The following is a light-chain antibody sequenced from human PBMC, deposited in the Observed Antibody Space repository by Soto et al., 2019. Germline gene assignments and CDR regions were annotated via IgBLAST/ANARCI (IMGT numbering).Light chain of an antibody. CDR3: QQCGVSPWT. CDR1: QSVGSTC. CDR2: DTS. V-gene: IGKV3-20*01. Sequence: FVLTQSPVTLSLSPGEGATLSCRASQSVGSTCLAWYQQKPGQAPRLRIYDTSGRATGIPARFSGSGSGTDFTLTISGLEPEDVAVYYCQQCGVSPWTLGQGTKVEI. J-gene: IGKJ1*01.